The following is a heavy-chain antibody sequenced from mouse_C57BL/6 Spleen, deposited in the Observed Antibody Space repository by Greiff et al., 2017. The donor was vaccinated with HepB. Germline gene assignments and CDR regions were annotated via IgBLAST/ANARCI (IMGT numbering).Heavy chain of an antibody. V-gene: IGHV1-62-2*01. CDR1: GYTFTEYT. CDR3: ARHAYYGSSYGYWYFDV. CDR2: FYPGSGSI. J-gene: IGHJ1*03. D-gene: IGHD1-1*01. Sequence: VHLVESGAELVKPGASVKLSCKASGYTFTEYTIHWVKQRSGQGLEWIGWFYPGSGSIKYNEKFKDKATLTADKSSSTVYMELSRLTSEDSAVYFCARHAYYGSSYGYWYFDVWGTGTTVTVSS.